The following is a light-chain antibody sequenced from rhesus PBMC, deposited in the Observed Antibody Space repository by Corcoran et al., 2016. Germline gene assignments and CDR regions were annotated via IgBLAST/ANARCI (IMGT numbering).Light chain of an antibody. CDR3: QQHDNSPYS. CDR1: QGISNW. Sequence: DIQMTQSPSSLSASVGDRVTITCRASQGISNWLAWYQQKPGKAPKLMIYRASNLETGVPSRFSGSGSGTAFTLTISSLQPEDIATYYCQQHDNSPYSFGQGTKVEIK. J-gene: IGKJ2*01. V-gene: IGKV1-69*01. CDR2: RAS.